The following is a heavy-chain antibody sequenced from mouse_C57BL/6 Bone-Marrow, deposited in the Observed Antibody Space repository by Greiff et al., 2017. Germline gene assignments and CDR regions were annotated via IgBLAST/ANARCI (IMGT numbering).Heavy chain of an antibody. J-gene: IGHJ3*01. Sequence: EVQLQQSGAELVRPGASVKLSCTASGFNINDYYMHWVKQRPEQGLEWIGRIDPEDGDTEYAPKFQGKATMTADPSSNTAYLQLSRLPSDDTAVYYCTINGYWTWFAYWGQGTLGTVSA. V-gene: IGHV14-1*01. CDR3: TINGYWTWFAY. CDR2: IDPEDGDT. CDR1: GFNINDYY. D-gene: IGHD2-3*01.